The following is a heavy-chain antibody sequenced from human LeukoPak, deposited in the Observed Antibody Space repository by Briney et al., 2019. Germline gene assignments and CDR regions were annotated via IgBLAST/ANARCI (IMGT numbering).Heavy chain of an antibody. CDR3: ARDPQGGWLRY. CDR2: ISPYNGNT. CDR1: GYTFTGYY. Sequence: GASVKVSCKASGYTFTGYYMHWVRQAPGQGLEWMGWISPYNGNTNYVQKLQGRVTMTTDTSTTTAYLELRSLRSDDTAVYYCARDPQGGWLRYWGQGTLVTVSS. D-gene: IGHD5-12*01. J-gene: IGHJ4*02. V-gene: IGHV1-18*04.